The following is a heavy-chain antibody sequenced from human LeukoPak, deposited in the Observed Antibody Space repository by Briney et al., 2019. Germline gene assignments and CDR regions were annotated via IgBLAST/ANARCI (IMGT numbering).Heavy chain of an antibody. CDR2: ISYDGSNK. V-gene: IGHV3-30*03. CDR1: GFTFSYYV. D-gene: IGHD5-18*01. CDR3: ARVDTTMVATIDY. Sequence: PGRSLRLSCAASGFTFSYYVMHWVRQAPGKGLEWVALISYDGSNKYADSVKGRFTISRDNSKNTLYLQMSSLRGEDTAVYYCARVDTTMVATIDYWGQGTLVTVPS. J-gene: IGHJ4*02.